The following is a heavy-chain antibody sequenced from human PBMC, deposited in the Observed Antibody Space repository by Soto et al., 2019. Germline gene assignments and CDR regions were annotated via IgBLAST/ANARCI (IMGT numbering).Heavy chain of an antibody. CDR3: AREKAAAGRATLLDY. J-gene: IGHJ4*02. CDR1: GGSISSGGYY. D-gene: IGHD6-13*01. Sequence: SETLSLTCTVSGGSISSGGYYWSWIRQHPGKGLEWIGYIYYSGSTYYNPSLKSRVTISVDTSKNQFSLKLSSVTAADTAVYYCAREKAAAGRATLLDYWGQGTLVTVSS. CDR2: IYYSGST. V-gene: IGHV4-31*03.